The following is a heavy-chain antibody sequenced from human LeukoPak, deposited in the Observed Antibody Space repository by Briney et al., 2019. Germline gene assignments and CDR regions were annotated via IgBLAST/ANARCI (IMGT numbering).Heavy chain of an antibody. V-gene: IGHV3-9*01. CDR1: GFTFDDYA. CDR2: ISWNSGSI. J-gene: IGHJ4*02. CDR3: AKDISQSLWFGELLYGFDY. Sequence: AGGSLRLSCAASGFTFDDYAMHWVRQAPGKGLEWVSGISWNSGSIGYADSVKGRFTISSDNAKNSLYLQMNSLRAEDAALYYCAKDISQSLWFGELLYGFDYWGQGTLVTVSS. D-gene: IGHD3-10*01.